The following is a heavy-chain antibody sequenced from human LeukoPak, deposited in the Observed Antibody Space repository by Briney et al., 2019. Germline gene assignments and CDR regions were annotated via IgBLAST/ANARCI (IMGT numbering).Heavy chain of an antibody. CDR3: VREPTYSSSWHTSCDY. Sequence: GGSLRLSCVASGFTFSRYWMHWVRQAPGKGLVWVSRINSDGRSTNYADSVKGRFTISRDNAKNLLYLQMNSLRAEDTAVYYCVREPTYSSSWHTSCDYWGQGILVTVSS. J-gene: IGHJ4*02. D-gene: IGHD6-13*01. V-gene: IGHV3-74*01. CDR1: GFTFSRYW. CDR2: INSDGRST.